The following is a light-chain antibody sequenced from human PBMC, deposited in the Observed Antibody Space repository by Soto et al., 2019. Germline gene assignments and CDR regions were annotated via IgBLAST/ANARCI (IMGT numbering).Light chain of an antibody. V-gene: IGLV1-40*01. CDR3: QSYDSSLSGYV. CDR2: NNN. Sequence: QSVLTQPPSVSGAPGQRVTISCTGRSSNIGAGYDVHWYQQLPGTAPKLLIYNNNNRPSGVPDRFSGSKSGTSASLAITGLQAEDEADYYCQSYDSSLSGYVFGTGPSSPS. J-gene: IGLJ1*01. CDR1: SSNIGAGYD.